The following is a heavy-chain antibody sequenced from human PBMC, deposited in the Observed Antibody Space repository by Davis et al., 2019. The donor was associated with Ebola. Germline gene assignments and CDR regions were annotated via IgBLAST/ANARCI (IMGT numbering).Heavy chain of an antibody. V-gene: IGHV5-51*01. CDR2: IYPGDSDT. CDR1: GYSFTSYW. Sequence: GESLKISCKGSGYSFTSYWIGWVRQMPGNGLEWMGIIYPGDSDTRYSPSFQGQVTISVDKSISTAYLQWSSLKASDTAMYYCARGRSYYDSSGYPHTDGFDIWGQGTMVTVSS. CDR3: ARGRSYYDSSGYPHTDGFDI. J-gene: IGHJ3*02. D-gene: IGHD3-22*01.